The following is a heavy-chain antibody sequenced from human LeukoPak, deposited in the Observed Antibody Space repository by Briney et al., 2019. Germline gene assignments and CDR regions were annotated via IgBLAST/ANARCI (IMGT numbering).Heavy chain of an antibody. J-gene: IGHJ4*02. V-gene: IGHV3-30*02. D-gene: IGHD4-11*01. CDR1: GFTFSSYG. Sequence: PGGSLRHSCAASGFTFSSYGMHWVRQAPGKGLEWVAFIRYDGSNKYYADSVKGRFTISRDNSKNTLYLQMNSLRAEDTAVYYCAKDGGDYSLYYFDYWGQGTLVTVSS. CDR2: IRYDGSNK. CDR3: AKDGGDYSLYYFDY.